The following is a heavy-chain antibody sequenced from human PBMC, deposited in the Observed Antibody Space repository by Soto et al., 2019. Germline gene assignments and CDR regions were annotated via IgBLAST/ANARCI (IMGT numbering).Heavy chain of an antibody. D-gene: IGHD3-10*01. V-gene: IGHV1-69*02. CDR3: ATSYGSGSTHFDS. J-gene: IGHJ4*02. Sequence: QVQLVQSGPEVKKPGSSVKVSCTASGGTFNSYTLNWVRQAPGQRPEWVGRVNPIVGMSTSASKFQGRATLTADKSTNRAYMDLTGLKSEDTAVYYCATSYGSGSTHFDSWGQGTLVTVAS. CDR1: GGTFNSYT. CDR2: VNPIVGMS.